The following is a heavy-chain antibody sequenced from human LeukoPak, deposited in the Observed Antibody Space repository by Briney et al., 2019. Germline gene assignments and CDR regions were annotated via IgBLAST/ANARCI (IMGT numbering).Heavy chain of an antibody. Sequence: GGSLRLSCAASGFTLINHWMHWVRQAPGKGLVWISRITGDGTLTTYEDSVKGRFTISRDNAKNTVYLQMNSLRDEDTAVFYCVRGLGGLWGQGTMVTVSS. J-gene: IGHJ3*01. D-gene: IGHD3-16*01. CDR1: GFTLINHW. CDR3: VRGLGGL. CDR2: ITGDGTLT. V-gene: IGHV3-74*01.